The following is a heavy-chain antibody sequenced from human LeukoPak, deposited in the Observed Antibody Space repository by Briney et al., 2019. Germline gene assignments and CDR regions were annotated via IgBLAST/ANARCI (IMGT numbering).Heavy chain of an antibody. Sequence: PSETLSLTCTVSGGSISRSTSNYWSWIRQPPGKGLEWIGSINYSGSTSYSPSLKSRVTISVDTSENEFSLNLSSVTAADTAVYYCARDRAGGNYLLDYWGQGTLVTVSS. CDR1: GGSISRSTSNY. CDR3: ARDRAGGNYLLDY. V-gene: IGHV4-39*02. D-gene: IGHD1-26*01. J-gene: IGHJ4*02. CDR2: INYSGST.